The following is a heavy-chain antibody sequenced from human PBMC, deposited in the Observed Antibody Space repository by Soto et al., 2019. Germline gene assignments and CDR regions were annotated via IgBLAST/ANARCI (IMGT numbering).Heavy chain of an antibody. CDR3: AREQPPALYFGMDV. CDR2: IYSNGNT. V-gene: IGHV3-66*01. D-gene: IGHD2-15*01. J-gene: IGHJ6*02. CDR1: GLTVSSNY. Sequence: EVQLVESAGGFVQPGGSLRLSCAASGLTVSSNYMSWARQTPGKGLEWVSVIYSNGNTYYADSVKGRFTISRDNSKNTVYLHMNSLRAEDTAVYYCAREQPPALYFGMDVWGQGTTVIVSS.